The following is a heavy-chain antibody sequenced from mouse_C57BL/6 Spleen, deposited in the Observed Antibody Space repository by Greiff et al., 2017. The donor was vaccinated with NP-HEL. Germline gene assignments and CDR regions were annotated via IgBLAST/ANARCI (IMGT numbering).Heavy chain of an antibody. J-gene: IGHJ4*01. D-gene: IGHD1-1*01. Sequence: VQLQQPGAELVKPGASVKLSCKASGYTFTSYWMHWVKQRPGQGLEWIGMIHPNSGSTNYNEKFKSKATLTVDKSSSTAYMQLSSLTSEDSAVYYWERERLTTTGAMDYWGQGTSVTVSS. CDR3: ERERLTTTGAMDY. CDR2: IHPNSGST. CDR1: GYTFTSYW. V-gene: IGHV1-64*01.